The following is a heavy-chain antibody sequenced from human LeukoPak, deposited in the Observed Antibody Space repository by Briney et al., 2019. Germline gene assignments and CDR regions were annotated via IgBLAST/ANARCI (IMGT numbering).Heavy chain of an antibody. CDR2: INHSGST. CDR1: GGSFSGYY. J-gene: IGHJ4*02. Sequence: SETLSLTCAVYGGSFSGYYWSWIRQPPGKGLEWIGEINHSGSTNYNPSLKSRVTISVDTSKNQFSLKLSSVTAADTAIYYCASLEITMVRGVTYWGQGTLVTVSS. CDR3: ASLEITMVRGVTY. V-gene: IGHV4-34*01. D-gene: IGHD3-10*01.